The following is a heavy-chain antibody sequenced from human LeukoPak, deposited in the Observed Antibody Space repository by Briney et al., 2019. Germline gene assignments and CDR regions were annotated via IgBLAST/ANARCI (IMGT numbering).Heavy chain of an antibody. J-gene: IGHJ4*02. CDR1: GYTFTSYA. CDR3: ARGDCSGGSCYLGLPY. CDR2: INAGNGNT. D-gene: IGHD2-15*01. Sequence: GASVKVSCKASGYTFTSYAMHWVRQAPGQRLEWMGWINAGNGNTKYSQKFQGRVTITRDTSASTAYMELSSLRSEDTAVYYCARGDCSGGSCYLGLPYWGQGTLVTVSS. V-gene: IGHV1-3*01.